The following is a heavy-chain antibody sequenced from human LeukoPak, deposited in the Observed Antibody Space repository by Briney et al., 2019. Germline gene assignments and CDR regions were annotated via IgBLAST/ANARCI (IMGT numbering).Heavy chain of an antibody. CDR3: ARGGELNVRSPYYFDF. CDR2: SYYSGRT. CDR1: GGSISSSSYY. Sequence: SEPLSVTCTVSGGSISSSSYYWRWIRQPPGKGLERIGSSYYSGRTYYNPSLKSRVTISVDTSKNQFSLKLGSVTAADTAVYYCARGGELNVRSPYYFDFWGQGTLVTVSS. D-gene: IGHD1-26*01. J-gene: IGHJ4*02. V-gene: IGHV4-39*07.